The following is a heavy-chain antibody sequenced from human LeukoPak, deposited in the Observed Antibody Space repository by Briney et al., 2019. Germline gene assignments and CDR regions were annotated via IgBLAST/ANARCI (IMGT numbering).Heavy chain of an antibody. Sequence: GGTQRLSCAASGFRFSNYGMNWVRQAPGKGLEWVSGITGHGENTYYADSVKGRFTISRDNSRNTVYLQMNSLRADDTAVYYCAKVSESNYDILTSYYTPYYFDYWGQGTLVTVSS. CDR1: GFRFSNYG. V-gene: IGHV3-23*01. CDR3: AKVSESNYDILTSYYTPYYFDY. D-gene: IGHD3-9*01. J-gene: IGHJ4*02. CDR2: ITGHGENT.